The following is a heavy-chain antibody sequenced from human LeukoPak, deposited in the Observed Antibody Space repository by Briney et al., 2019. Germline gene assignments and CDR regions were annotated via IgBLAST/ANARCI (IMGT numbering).Heavy chain of an antibody. J-gene: IGHJ4*02. V-gene: IGHV3-33*01. Sequence: GRSLRLSCAASGFTFSSYGMHWVRQAPGKGLEWVAVIWYDGSNKYYADSVKGRFTISKDNSKNTLYLQMNSLRAEDTAVYYCARDHSSGYYYFDYWGQGTLVTVSS. D-gene: IGHD3-22*01. CDR3: ARDHSSGYYYFDY. CDR1: GFTFSSYG. CDR2: IWYDGSNK.